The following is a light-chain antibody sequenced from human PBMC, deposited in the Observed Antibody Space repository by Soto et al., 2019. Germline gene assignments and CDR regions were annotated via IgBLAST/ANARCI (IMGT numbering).Light chain of an antibody. V-gene: IGLV2-14*01. CDR1: SSDIGTYNY. J-gene: IGLJ3*02. Sequence: QSVLTQPASVSGSPGQSITISCTGTSSDIGTYNYVSWYQQHPGKAPKLLIYEVTNRPSGVSARFSGSKSGNAASLTISGLQAADEADYYWSSYTSTNSWVFGGGTKLTVL. CDR2: EVT. CDR3: SSYTSTNSWV.